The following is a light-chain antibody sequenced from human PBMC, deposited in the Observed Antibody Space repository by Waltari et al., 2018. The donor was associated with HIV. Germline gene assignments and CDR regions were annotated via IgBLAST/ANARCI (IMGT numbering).Light chain of an antibody. J-gene: IGLJ2*01. CDR3: SSYTSFSTVL. CDR2: EGN. CDR1: SSDVGTYSL. Sequence: PASVSGSPGQSITISCTGSSSDVGTYSLVSWYQHHPGKAPKLMIYEGNKRPSGVSNRFSGSKSGNTASLTISGLQAEDEADYYCSSYTSFSTVLFGGGTKLTVL. V-gene: IGLV2-23*03.